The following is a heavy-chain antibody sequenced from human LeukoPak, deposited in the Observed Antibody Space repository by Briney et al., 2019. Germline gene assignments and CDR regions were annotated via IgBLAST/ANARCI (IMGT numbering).Heavy chain of an antibody. V-gene: IGHV1-46*01. CDR3: ARESGMAGPDAFDI. D-gene: IGHD3-10*01. Sequence: ASLRVSSMESGYTFTIYYMHWVRQAPGQGLEWMGIINPSGGSTSYAQKFQGRVTMTRDTSTSTVYMELSSLRSEDTAVYYCARESGMAGPDAFDIWGQGTMVTVSS. J-gene: IGHJ3*02. CDR1: GYTFTIYY. CDR2: INPSGGST.